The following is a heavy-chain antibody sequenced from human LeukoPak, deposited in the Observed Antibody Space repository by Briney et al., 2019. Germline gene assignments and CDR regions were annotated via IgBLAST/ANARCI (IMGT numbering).Heavy chain of an antibody. Sequence: SETLSLTCTVSGGSISSYYWSWIRQPAGKGLEWIGRIYTSGSTNYNPSLKSRVTISVDTSKNQFSLKLSSVTAADTAVYYCARSSRIMVRGDYYYYMDVWGKGTTVTISS. J-gene: IGHJ6*03. V-gene: IGHV4-4*07. CDR1: GGSISSYY. D-gene: IGHD3-10*01. CDR3: ARSSRIMVRGDYYYYMDV. CDR2: IYTSGST.